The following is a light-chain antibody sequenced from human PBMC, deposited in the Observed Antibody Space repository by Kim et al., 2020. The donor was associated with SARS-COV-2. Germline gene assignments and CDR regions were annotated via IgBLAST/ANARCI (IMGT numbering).Light chain of an antibody. Sequence: SVSPGQTASINCSGDKLGDKYACWYQQKPGQSPVLVIYQDSKRPSGIPERFSGSNSGNTATLTISGTQAMDEADYYCQAWDSSTVVFGTGTKVTVL. CDR2: QDS. CDR1: KLGDKY. J-gene: IGLJ1*01. CDR3: QAWDSSTVV. V-gene: IGLV3-1*01.